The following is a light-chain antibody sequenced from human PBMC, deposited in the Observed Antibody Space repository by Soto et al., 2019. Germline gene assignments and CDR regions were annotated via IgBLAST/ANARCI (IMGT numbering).Light chain of an antibody. CDR3: SSYTSTSTV. Sequence: QSALTQPASVSGSPGQSITFSCTGISSDVGGYNYVSWYQHLPGKAPKLMIYDVSNRPSGVSNRFSGSKSGNTASLTISGLQAEDEAEYYCSSYTSTSTVFGGGTRLTVL. J-gene: IGLJ3*02. CDR2: DVS. CDR1: SSDVGGYNY. V-gene: IGLV2-14*03.